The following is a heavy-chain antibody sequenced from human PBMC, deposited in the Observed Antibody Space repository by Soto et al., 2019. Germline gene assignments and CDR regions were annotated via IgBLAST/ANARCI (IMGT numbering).Heavy chain of an antibody. Sequence: QVQLVQSGAEVKKPGSSVRVSCKASGDTFTFYSINWVRQAPGLGLEWMGRINPILSMSNYAQRFQGRVTMTADKSTSTAYMELSSLRSEDTAMYYCASSYGSGYRAFDYGGQGALVPVSS. J-gene: IGHJ4*02. CDR3: ASSYGSGYRAFDY. D-gene: IGHD3-10*01. CDR2: INPILSMS. V-gene: IGHV1-69*02. CDR1: GDTFTFYS.